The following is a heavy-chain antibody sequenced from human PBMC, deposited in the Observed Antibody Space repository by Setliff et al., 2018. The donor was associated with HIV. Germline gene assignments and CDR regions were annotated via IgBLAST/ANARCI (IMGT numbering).Heavy chain of an antibody. CDR2: IYYSGST. V-gene: IGHV4-61*08. CDR1: GGSISSGGYY. J-gene: IGHJ5*02. Sequence: SETLSLTCTVSGGSISSGGYYWSWIRQPPGKGLEWIGYIYYSGSTNYNPSLKSRVTISVATSKNQFSLKLNSVTTADTAVYYCARVSRLHPFDPWGQGTLVTVSS. D-gene: IGHD2-15*01. CDR3: ARVSRLHPFDP.